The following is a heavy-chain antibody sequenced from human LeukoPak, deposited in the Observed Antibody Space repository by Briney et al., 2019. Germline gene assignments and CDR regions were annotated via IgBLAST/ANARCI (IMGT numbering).Heavy chain of an antibody. CDR2: IYYSGTT. CDR1: GGSISSYY. Sequence: SETLSLTCTVSGGSISSYYWSWIRQPPGKGLEWIGYIYYSGTTNYNPSLKSRVTISVDTSKNQFSLRLSSVTAADTAVYYCARVGSYYYYYMDVWGKGTTVTVSS. J-gene: IGHJ6*03. D-gene: IGHD3-16*01. V-gene: IGHV4-59*01. CDR3: ARVGSYYYYYMDV.